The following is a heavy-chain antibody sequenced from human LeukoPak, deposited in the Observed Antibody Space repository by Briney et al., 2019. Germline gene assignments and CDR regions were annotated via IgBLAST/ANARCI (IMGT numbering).Heavy chain of an antibody. D-gene: IGHD3-16*01. Sequence: GGSLRLSCAASGFTFSSHALSWVRQAPGKGLAWVSSISDSGDSTYYAHSVKGRFTISRDNSKSTLYLQMNSLRGEDTAVYYCFSFGYDYWGQGTLVTVSS. CDR1: GFTFSSHA. CDR2: ISDSGDST. V-gene: IGHV3-23*01. J-gene: IGHJ4*02. CDR3: FSFGYDY.